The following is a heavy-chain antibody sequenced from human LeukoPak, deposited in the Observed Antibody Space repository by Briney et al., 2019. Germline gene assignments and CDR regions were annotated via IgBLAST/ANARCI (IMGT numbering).Heavy chain of an antibody. J-gene: IGHJ4*02. V-gene: IGHV3-64D*09. CDR2: ISNNGGST. Sequence: GGSLRLSCSASGFTFSTYARHWVRQAPGKGLEYVSAISNNGGSTYYADSVKGRFSISRHNSKSTLYLQMSSLRAEDTDVYYCVNRITMVVWGQGNLVTVSS. D-gene: IGHD3-22*01. CDR3: VNRITMVV. CDR1: GFTFSTYA.